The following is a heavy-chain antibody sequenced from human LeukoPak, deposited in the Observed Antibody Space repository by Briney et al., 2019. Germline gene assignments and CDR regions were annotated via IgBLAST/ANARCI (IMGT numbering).Heavy chain of an antibody. V-gene: IGHV3-30*04. Sequence: GGSLRLSCAASGSTFRNHAIHWVRQAPGKGLEWVTVISHDGGNDYYRDSVKGRFTVSRDNSKNTVLLQMNSLSPDDTAIYYCVGSPTYYYMDVWGKGTTVTVSS. CDR2: ISHDGGND. CDR1: GSTFRNHA. D-gene: IGHD3-10*01. CDR3: VGSPTYYYMDV. J-gene: IGHJ6*03.